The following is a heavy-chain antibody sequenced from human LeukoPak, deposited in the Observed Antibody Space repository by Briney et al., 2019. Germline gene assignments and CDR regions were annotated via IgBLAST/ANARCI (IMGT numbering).Heavy chain of an antibody. CDR2: ISYDGSNK. CDR1: GFTFSSYG. J-gene: IGHJ4*02. Sequence: PGGSLRLSCAASGFTFSSYGMHWVRQAPGKGLEWVAVISYDGSNKYYADSVKGRFTISRDNSKSTLYLQMNSLRAEDTAVYYCAKARHYYDSSGYYLAYWGQGTLVTVSS. D-gene: IGHD3-22*01. CDR3: AKARHYYDSSGYYLAY. V-gene: IGHV3-30*18.